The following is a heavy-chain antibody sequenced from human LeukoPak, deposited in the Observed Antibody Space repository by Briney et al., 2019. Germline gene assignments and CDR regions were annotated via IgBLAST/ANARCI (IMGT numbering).Heavy chain of an antibody. CDR3: ARATSPLWFGELLYFDY. J-gene: IGHJ4*02. CDR2: IYTSGST. V-gene: IGHV4-4*08. D-gene: IGHD3-10*01. Sequence: GSLRLSCAGSGFTFTNYGMSWVRQAPGKGLEWIGRIYTSGSTNYNPSLKSRVTISVDTSKNQFSLKLSSVTAADTAVYYCARATSPLWFGELLYFDYWGQGTLVTVSS. CDR1: GFTFTNYG.